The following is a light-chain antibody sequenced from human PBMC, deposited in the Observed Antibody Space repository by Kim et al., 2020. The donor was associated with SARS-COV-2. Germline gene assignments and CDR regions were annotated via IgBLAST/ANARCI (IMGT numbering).Light chain of an antibody. V-gene: IGLV3-19*01. CDR1: RLRSYY. CDR2: GKN. Sequence: ALGQTVRITCQGDRLRSYYASLYQQKPGQAPVLVIYGKNNRPSGIPDRFSGSSSGNTASLTITGAQAEDEADYYCNSRDSSGKNWVFGGGTQLTVL. CDR3: NSRDSSGKNWV. J-gene: IGLJ3*02.